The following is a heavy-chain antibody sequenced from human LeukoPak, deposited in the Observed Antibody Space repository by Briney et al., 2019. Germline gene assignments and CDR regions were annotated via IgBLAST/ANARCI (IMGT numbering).Heavy chain of an antibody. CDR1: GFTFSNYD. D-gene: IGHD1-26*01. V-gene: IGHV3-7*01. Sequence: GGSLRLSCADSGFTFSNYDMSWVRQAPGKGLEWVAHIRKDGSEKCYLDSVEGRFTISRDNAKSSLYLQLNSLRVDDTAVYYCATYSGAHHKTFDYWGRGTLVTVSS. CDR3: ATYSGAHHKTFDY. CDR2: IRKDGSEK. J-gene: IGHJ4*02.